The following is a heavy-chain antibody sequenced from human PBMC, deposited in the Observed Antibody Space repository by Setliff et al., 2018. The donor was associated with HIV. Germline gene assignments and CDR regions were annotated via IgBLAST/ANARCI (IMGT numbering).Heavy chain of an antibody. CDR1: GDPISTYY. CDR3: ARGNYDTSDYYTNFYYYYMDV. D-gene: IGHD3-22*01. CDR2: VYYSGST. V-gene: IGHV4-59*01. J-gene: IGHJ6*03. Sequence: SETLSLTCTVSGDPISTYYWSWVRKPPGKGLEWIGYVYYSGSTSYSPSLRGRVTMSVDPSKNQFSLKLNSVTAADTAIYYCARGNYDTSDYYTNFYYYYMDVWAKGPRARLL.